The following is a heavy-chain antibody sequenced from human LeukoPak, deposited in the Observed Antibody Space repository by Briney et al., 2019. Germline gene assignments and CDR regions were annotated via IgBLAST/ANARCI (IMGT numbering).Heavy chain of an antibody. J-gene: IGHJ3*02. CDR3: ARDTDCSGGSCYLDAFDI. D-gene: IGHD2-15*01. Sequence: SETLSLTCTVSGGSISPYYWSWIRQPPGKGLEWIGYIYYSGSTNYNPSLKSRVTISLDTSKNQFSLKLSSVTAADTAVYYCARDTDCSGGSCYLDAFDIWGQGTMVTVSS. CDR1: GGSISPYY. V-gene: IGHV4-59*01. CDR2: IYYSGST.